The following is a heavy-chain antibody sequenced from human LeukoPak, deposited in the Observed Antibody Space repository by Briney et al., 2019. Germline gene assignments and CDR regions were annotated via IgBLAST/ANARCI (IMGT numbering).Heavy chain of an antibody. V-gene: IGHV3-11*04. CDR2: ISSSGSTI. D-gene: IGHD3-16*01. Sequence: GGSLRLSCAASGFTFSDYYMSWIRQAPGKGLEWVSYISSSGSTIYYADSVKGRFTISRDNAKNSLYLQMNSLRAEDTAVYYCARDIQGGYYYYYYMDVWGKGTTVTVAS. J-gene: IGHJ6*03. CDR3: ARDIQGGYYYYYYMDV. CDR1: GFTFSDYY.